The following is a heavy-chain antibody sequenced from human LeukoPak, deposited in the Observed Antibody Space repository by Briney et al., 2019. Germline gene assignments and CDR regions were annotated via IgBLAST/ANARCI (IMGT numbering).Heavy chain of an antibody. CDR2: IGTAGDT. CDR3: ARGPSYSREIDY. Sequence: PGGSLRLSCAASGFTFSSYDMHWVRQGTGKGLEWVSTIGTAGDTYYPGSVKGRFTISRENAKNSLYLQMNSLRAGDTAVYYCARGPSYSREIDYWGQGTLFTVSS. D-gene: IGHD6-13*01. J-gene: IGHJ4*02. CDR1: GFTFSSYD. V-gene: IGHV3-13*04.